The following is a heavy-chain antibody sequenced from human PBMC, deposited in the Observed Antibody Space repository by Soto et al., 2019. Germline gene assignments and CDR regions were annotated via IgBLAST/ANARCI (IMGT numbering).Heavy chain of an antibody. Sequence: AGGSLRLSCAASGFTFSSYGMHWVRQAPGKGLEWVAVISYDGSNKYYADSMKGRFTISRDNSKNTLYLQMNSLRAEDTAVYYCAKESDRNYDFWSGYYASNWFDPWGQGTLVTVSS. D-gene: IGHD3-3*01. V-gene: IGHV3-30*18. CDR1: GFTFSSYG. J-gene: IGHJ5*02. CDR3: AKESDRNYDFWSGYYASNWFDP. CDR2: ISYDGSNK.